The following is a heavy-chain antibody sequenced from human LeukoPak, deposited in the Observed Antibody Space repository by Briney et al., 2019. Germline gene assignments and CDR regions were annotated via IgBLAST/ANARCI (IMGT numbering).Heavy chain of an antibody. V-gene: IGHV3-53*01. CDR1: GFTVSDNN. D-gene: IGHD3-10*01. J-gene: IGHJ4*02. CDR3: VRVLGGGY. CDR2: LHRDGSV. Sequence: GGSLRLSCAASGFTVSDNNMIWVRQAPGKGLEWVSTLHRDGSVRYADSVNGRFTISRDDSKNTLSLQMSSLRDEDTAVYYCVRVLGGGYWGQGTLVTVSS.